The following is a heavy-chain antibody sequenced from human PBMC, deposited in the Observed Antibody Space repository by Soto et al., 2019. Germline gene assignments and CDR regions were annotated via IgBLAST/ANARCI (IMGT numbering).Heavy chain of an antibody. Sequence: ASVKVSCKASGGTFSSYAISWVRQAPGQGLEWMGGIIPIFGTANYAQKFQGRVTITADESTSTAYMELSSLRSEDTAVYYCAGDLVYSSSSTGGSHYWGQGTLVTVSS. V-gene: IGHV1-69*13. CDR2: IIPIFGTA. CDR3: AGDLVYSSSSTGGSHY. D-gene: IGHD6-6*01. J-gene: IGHJ4*02. CDR1: GGTFSSYA.